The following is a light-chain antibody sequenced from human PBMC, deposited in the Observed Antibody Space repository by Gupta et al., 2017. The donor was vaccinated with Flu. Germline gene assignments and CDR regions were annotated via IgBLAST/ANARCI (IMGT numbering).Light chain of an antibody. CDR3: QQYNSYPRT. CDR1: QSISSW. V-gene: IGKV1-5*03. J-gene: IGKJ1*01. Sequence: DIQLTESPISLSAFVGDRVTITCRASQSISSWLAWYQQKPGKAPKLLIYKASSLESGVPSRFSGSGSGTEFTLTISSLQPDDFATYYCQQYNSYPRTFGQGTKVEIK. CDR2: KAS.